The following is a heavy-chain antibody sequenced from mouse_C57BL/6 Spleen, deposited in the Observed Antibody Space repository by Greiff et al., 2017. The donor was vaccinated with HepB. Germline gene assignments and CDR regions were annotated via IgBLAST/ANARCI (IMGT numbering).Heavy chain of an antibody. Sequence: VQLQQSGPELVKPGASVKISCKASGYTFTDYYMNWVKQSHGKSLEWIGDINPNNGGTSYNQKFKGKATLTVDKSSSTAYMELRSLTSEDSAVYYCARWGTAQDAMDYWGQGTSVTVSS. J-gene: IGHJ4*01. CDR3: ARWGTAQDAMDY. CDR1: GYTFTDYY. D-gene: IGHD3-2*02. CDR2: INPNNGGT. V-gene: IGHV1-26*01.